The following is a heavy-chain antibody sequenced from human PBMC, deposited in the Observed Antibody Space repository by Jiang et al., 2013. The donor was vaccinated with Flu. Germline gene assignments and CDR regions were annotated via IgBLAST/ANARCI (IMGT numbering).Heavy chain of an antibody. Sequence: LKPSETLSLTCTVSGGSISSYYWSWIRQPPGKGLEWVGYIYYTGSTNYNPSLKSRVTISVDTSKNQFSLKLSSVTAADTAVYYCARKVVGFCSGGSCYNGFDIWGQGDNGHRLF. CDR1: GGSISSYY. J-gene: IGHJ3*02. V-gene: IGHV4-59*08. CDR2: IYYTGST. D-gene: IGHD2-15*01. CDR3: ARKVVGFCSGGSCYNGFDI.